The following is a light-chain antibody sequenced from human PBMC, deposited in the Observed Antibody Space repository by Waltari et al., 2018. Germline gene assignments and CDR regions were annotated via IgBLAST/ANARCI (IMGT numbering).Light chain of an antibody. CDR2: KDT. V-gene: IGLV3-25*03. CDR3: QSSDSTTTYDI. CDR1: AFPTHS. Sequence: SYEQTQPPSVAVAPGQTARIPCSGDAFPTHSASWYQQNAGQSSVLVIDKDTARPSGIPERFSGSSSGKTVTLTISGVQAEDEADYYCQSSDSTTTYDIFGGGTRLTVL. J-gene: IGLJ2*01.